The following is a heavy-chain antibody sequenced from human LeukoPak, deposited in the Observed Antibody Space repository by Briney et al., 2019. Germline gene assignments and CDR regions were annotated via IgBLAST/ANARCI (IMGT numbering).Heavy chain of an antibody. CDR3: ARDPGLPNGMAV. J-gene: IGHJ6*02. CDR1: GFTASSDY. V-gene: IGHV3-66*01. CDR2: IYRGDST. Sequence: GGSLRLSCAASGFTASSDYMSWVRQAPGKGLEWVSTIYRGDSTYYADSVKGRFTISRDNSKNTLYLQLNSLRAEDTAVYYCARDPGLPNGMAVWGQGTTVTVSS.